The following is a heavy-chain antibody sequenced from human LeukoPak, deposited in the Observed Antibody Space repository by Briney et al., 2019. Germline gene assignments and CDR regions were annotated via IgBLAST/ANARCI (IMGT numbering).Heavy chain of an antibody. D-gene: IGHD6-6*01. CDR1: GFTFSSYG. Sequence: GGSLRLSCAASGFTFSSYGMHWVRQAPGKGLEWVAFIRYDGSNKYYADSVKGRFTISRDNPKNTLYLQMNSLRAEDTAVYYCAKDRGIAARPTYFDYWGQGTLVTVSS. CDR2: IRYDGSNK. V-gene: IGHV3-30*02. J-gene: IGHJ4*02. CDR3: AKDRGIAARPTYFDY.